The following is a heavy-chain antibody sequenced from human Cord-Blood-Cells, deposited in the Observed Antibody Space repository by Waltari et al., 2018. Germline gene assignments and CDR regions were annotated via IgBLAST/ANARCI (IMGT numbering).Heavy chain of an antibody. Sequence: QVQLQESGTGLVKPSQTLSLTCTVSGGSISSGDNYWSWIRQPQGRGLGWIGYICYSGGNYYNPALKSRVTISVDTSKNQFSLKLSSVTAADTAVYYCATHIAAAGLFDYWGQGTLVTVSS. J-gene: IGHJ4*02. CDR2: ICYSGGN. V-gene: IGHV4-30-4*01. D-gene: IGHD6-13*01. CDR1: GGSISSGDNY. CDR3: ATHIAAAGLFDY.